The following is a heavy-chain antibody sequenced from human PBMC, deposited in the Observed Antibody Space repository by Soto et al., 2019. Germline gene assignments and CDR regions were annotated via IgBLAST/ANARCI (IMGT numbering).Heavy chain of an antibody. Sequence: EVQLVESGGDLVQPGGSLTLACAASGFTVTSYAMLWVRRVAGKGLEWVSTLGAGGAAYSPDSVKGRFTIFTDSVSNSLYLQMNNLGAGDTAVYYCASGITVRGTVDPGISGPLDFWGQGTLVAVSS. CDR3: ASGITVRGTVDPGISGPLDF. CDR1: GFTVTSYA. CDR2: LGAGGAA. J-gene: IGHJ4*02. V-gene: IGHV3-13*01. D-gene: IGHD3-10*01.